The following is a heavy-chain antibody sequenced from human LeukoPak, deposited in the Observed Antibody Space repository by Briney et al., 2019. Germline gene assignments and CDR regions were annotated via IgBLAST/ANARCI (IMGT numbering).Heavy chain of an antibody. CDR2: IYTSGST. D-gene: IGHD3-22*01. J-gene: IGHJ4*02. CDR3: ARDRSAYYYVVEY. Sequence: NPSEPLSLICTVSGGSISSYYWSWIRQPAGKGLEWIGRIYTSGSTNYNPSLKSRVTISVDTSKNQFSLTLGSLTAADTAVYYCARDRSAYYYVVEYWGQGTLVTASS. V-gene: IGHV4-4*07. CDR1: GGSISSYY.